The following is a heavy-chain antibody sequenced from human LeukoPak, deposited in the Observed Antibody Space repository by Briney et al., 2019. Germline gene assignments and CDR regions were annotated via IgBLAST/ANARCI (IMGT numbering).Heavy chain of an antibody. CDR1: GFTFSSYA. CDR3: ARGGLGSAFDN. V-gene: IGHV3-23*01. CDR2: ISGSGGST. D-gene: IGHD6-19*01. J-gene: IGHJ4*02. Sequence: GGSLRLSCAASGFTFSSYALSWVRQAPGKGLERVSAISGSGGSTYSADSLKGRFTISRDNSKNTLYLQINSLRTDDTAVFYCARGGLGSAFDNWGQGTLVTVSS.